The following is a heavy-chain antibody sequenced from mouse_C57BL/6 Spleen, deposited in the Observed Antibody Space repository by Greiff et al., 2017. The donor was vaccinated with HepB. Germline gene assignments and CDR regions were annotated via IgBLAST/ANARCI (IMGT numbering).Heavy chain of an antibody. CDR3: AKSLYDYVRAWFAY. D-gene: IGHD2-4*01. CDR2: IHPNSGST. Sequence: VQLQQPGAELVKPGASVKLSCKASGYTFTSYWMHWVKQRPGQGLEWIGMIHPNSGSTNYNEKFKSKATMTVDKSSSTAYMQLSSLKSEDSAVYYCAKSLYDYVRAWFAYWGQGTLVTVSA. V-gene: IGHV1-64*01. J-gene: IGHJ3*01. CDR1: GYTFTSYW.